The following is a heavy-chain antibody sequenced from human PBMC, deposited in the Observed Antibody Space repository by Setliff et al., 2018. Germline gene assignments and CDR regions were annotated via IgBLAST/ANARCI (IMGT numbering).Heavy chain of an antibody. CDR1: GGTFRNYG. J-gene: IGHJ4*02. CDR2: IIPIFGTA. D-gene: IGHD6-19*01. CDR3: VRSSTPQVVLAADFDF. V-gene: IGHV1-69*05. Sequence: ASVKVSCKASGGTFRNYGISWVRQAPGQGLDWMGGIIPIFGTANYAQKFQGRVTITTDDSTNTAYMELSSLRSEDTAVYYCVRSSTPQVVLAADFDFWDQGTPVTSPQ.